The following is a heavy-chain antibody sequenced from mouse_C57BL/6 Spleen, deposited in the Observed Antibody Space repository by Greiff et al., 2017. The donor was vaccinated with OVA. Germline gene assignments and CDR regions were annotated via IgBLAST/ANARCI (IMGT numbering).Heavy chain of an antibody. V-gene: IGHV1-82*01. CDR3: AKGITTVGCYAMDY. J-gene: IGHJ4*01. CDR2: IYPGDGDT. CDR1: GYAFSSSW. D-gene: IGHD1-1*01. Sequence: VMLVESGPELVKPGASVKISCKASGYAFSSSWMNWVKQRPGKGLEWIGRIYPGDGDTNYNGKFKGKATLTADKSSSTAYMQLSSLTSEDSAVYFCAKGITTVGCYAMDYWGQGTSVTVSS.